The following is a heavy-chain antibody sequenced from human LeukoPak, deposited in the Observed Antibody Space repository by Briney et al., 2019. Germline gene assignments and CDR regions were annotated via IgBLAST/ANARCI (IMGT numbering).Heavy chain of an antibody. V-gene: IGHV3-11*01. D-gene: IGHD5-24*01. Sequence: PGGSLRLSCAASGFTFSDYYMSWIRQAPGKGLEWVSYISSSGSTIYYAASVRGRFTISRDNATNSLYLQMNSLRAEDTAVYYCARESRIEMATIKYYFDYWGQGTLVTVSS. CDR3: ARESRIEMATIKYYFDY. J-gene: IGHJ4*02. CDR1: GFTFSDYY. CDR2: ISSSGSTI.